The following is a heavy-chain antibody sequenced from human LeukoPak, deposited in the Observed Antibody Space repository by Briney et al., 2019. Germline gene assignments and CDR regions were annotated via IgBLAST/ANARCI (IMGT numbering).Heavy chain of an antibody. V-gene: IGHV3-30*03. D-gene: IGHD3-3*01. CDR3: ARDPAKFWSGHDY. Sequence: PGGSLRLFCTASGFIFSSYGMHWVRQAPGKGLEWVAVISYDGSNKYYADSVKGRFTISRDNSKNTLYVQMNSLRAEDTAVYYCARDPAKFWSGHDYWGQGTLVTVSS. CDR1: GFIFSSYG. J-gene: IGHJ4*02. CDR2: ISYDGSNK.